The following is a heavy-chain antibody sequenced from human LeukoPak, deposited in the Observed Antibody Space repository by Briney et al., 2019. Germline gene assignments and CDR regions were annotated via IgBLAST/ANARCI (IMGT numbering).Heavy chain of an antibody. CDR3: ARDPGTVTYYFDY. J-gene: IGHJ4*02. CDR1: GFSLCSYG. CDR2: IWYDGSKT. Sequence: PGGSLRLSCVVSGFSLCSYGYHWVRQAPGKGLEWVAVIWYDGSKTYYADSVKGRFTVSRDNSGNTLYLQMNGLRDEDTAVYYCARDPGTVTYYFDYWGQGTLVTVSS. D-gene: IGHD4-11*01. V-gene: IGHV3-33*01.